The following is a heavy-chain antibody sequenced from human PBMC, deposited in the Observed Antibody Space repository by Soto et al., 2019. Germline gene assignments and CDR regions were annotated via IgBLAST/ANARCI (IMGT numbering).Heavy chain of an antibody. CDR1: GFTFSSYG. D-gene: IGHD4-4*01. V-gene: IGHV3-30*18. CDR2: ISYDGSNK. J-gene: IGHJ6*03. CDR3: AKALFTVTTDYFYMDV. Sequence: PGGSLRLSCAASGFTFSSYGMHWVRQAPGKGLEWVAVISYDGSNKYYADSVKGRFTISRDNSKNTLYLQMNSLRAEDTAAYYCAKALFTVTTDYFYMDVWGKGTTVTVSS.